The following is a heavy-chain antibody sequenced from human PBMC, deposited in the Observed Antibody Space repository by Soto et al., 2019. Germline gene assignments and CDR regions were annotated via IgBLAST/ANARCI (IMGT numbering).Heavy chain of an antibody. D-gene: IGHD3-3*01. J-gene: IGHJ5*02. CDR1: GFTFSSYA. V-gene: IGHV3-64D*08. CDR3: VKGPLITIFGVVIRLSWFDP. CDR2: ISSNGGST. Sequence: GGSLRLSCSASGFTFSSYAMHWVRQAPGKGLEYVSAISSNGGSTYYADSVKGRFTISRDNSKNTLYLQMSSLRAEDTAVYYCVKGPLITIFGVVIRLSWFDPWGQGTLVTVSS.